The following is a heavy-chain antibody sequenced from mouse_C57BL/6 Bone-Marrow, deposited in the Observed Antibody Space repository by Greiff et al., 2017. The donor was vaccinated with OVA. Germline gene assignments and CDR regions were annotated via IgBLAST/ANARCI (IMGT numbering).Heavy chain of an antibody. Sequence: EVQRVESGGGLVQPGGSLKLSCAASGFTFSDYYMYWVRQTPEKRLEWVAYISNGGGSTYYPDTVKGRFTISRDNAKNTLYLQMSRLKSEDTAMYYCASTNYYGSSYGFAYWGQGTLVTVSA. D-gene: IGHD1-1*01. CDR3: ASTNYYGSSYGFAY. J-gene: IGHJ3*01. CDR2: ISNGGGST. CDR1: GFTFSDYY. V-gene: IGHV5-12*01.